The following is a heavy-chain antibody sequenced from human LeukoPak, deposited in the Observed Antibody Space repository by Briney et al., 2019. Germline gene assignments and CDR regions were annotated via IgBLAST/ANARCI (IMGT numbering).Heavy chain of an antibody. D-gene: IGHD3-22*01. CDR1: GGSFSGYY. V-gene: IGHV4-34*01. J-gene: IGHJ4*02. CDR2: INHSGST. CDR3: ARGSVSSGYHHYFDY. Sequence: SETLSLTCAVYGGSFSGYYWSWIRQPPGKGLEWIGEINHSGSTSYNPSLESRVTISVDTSKNQFSLKLSSVTAADTAVYYCARGSVSSGYHHYFDYWGQGTLVTVSS.